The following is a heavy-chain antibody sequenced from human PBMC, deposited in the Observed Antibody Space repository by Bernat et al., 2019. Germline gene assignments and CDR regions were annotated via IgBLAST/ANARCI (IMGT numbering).Heavy chain of an antibody. Sequence: QVQLQESGPGLVKPSGTLSLTCAVSGGSISSSNWWSWVRQPPGKGLEWIGEIYHSGSTNYNPSLKSRVTMSVGKSKNQFSLQRSSVTAADTAVYYCAKGEAGYYYYYMDVWGKGTTVTVSS. V-gene: IGHV4-4*02. CDR1: GGSISSSNW. CDR2: IYHSGST. CDR3: AKGEAGYYYYYMDV. J-gene: IGHJ6*03.